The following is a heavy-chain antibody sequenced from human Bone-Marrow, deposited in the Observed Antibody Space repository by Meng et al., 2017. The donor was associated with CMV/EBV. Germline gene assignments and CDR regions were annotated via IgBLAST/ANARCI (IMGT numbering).Heavy chain of an antibody. CDR1: GFTFSSYS. CDR2: ISSSSSYI. V-gene: IGHV3-21*01. J-gene: IGHJ6*02. CDR3: ARVNRGYDWASYYYYGMDV. Sequence: GESLKISCAASGFTFSSYSMNWVRQAPGKGLEWVSSISSSSSYIYYADSVKGRFTISRDNAKNSLYLQMNSLRAEDTAVYYCARVNRGYDWASYYYYGMDVRGQGTTVTVSS. D-gene: IGHD5-12*01.